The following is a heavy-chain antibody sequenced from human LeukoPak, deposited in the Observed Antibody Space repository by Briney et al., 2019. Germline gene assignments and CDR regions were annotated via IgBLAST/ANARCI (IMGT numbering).Heavy chain of an antibody. CDR1: GFTFSSYG. J-gene: IGHJ3*02. CDR2: ISSSSSYI. CDR3: ARWVDRSGGAFDI. V-gene: IGHV3-21*01. Sequence: PGGSLRLSCAASGFTFSSYGMHWVRQAPGKGLEWVSSISSSSSYIYYADSVKGRFTISRDNAKNSLYLRMNSLRAEDTALYYCARWVDRSGGAFDIWGQGTMVTVSS. D-gene: IGHD1-26*01.